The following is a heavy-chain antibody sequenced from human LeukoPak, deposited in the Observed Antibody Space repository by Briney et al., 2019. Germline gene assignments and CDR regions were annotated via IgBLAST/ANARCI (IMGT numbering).Heavy chain of an antibody. CDR3: AKGPRYCSGGSCSWGDAFDI. CDR1: GFTFSSYG. V-gene: IGHV3-30*18. D-gene: IGHD2-15*01. CDR2: ISYDGSNK. J-gene: IGHJ3*02. Sequence: GTSLRLSCAASGFTFSSYGMHWVRQAPGKGLEWVAVISYDGSNKYYADSVKGRFTISRDNSKNTLYPQMNSLRAEDTAVYYCAKGPRYCSGGSCSWGDAFDIWGQGTMVTVSS.